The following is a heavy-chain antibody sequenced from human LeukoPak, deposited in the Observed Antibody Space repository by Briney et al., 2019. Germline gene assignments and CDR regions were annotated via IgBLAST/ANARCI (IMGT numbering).Heavy chain of an antibody. Sequence: KPSETLSLTCTVSGGSISSYYWSWIRQPPGKGLEWIGYIYYSGSTNYNPSLKSRVTISVDTSKNQFSLKLSSVTAADTAVYYCARGPYCSGGSCLPDFDYWGQGTLVTVS. V-gene: IGHV4-59*01. CDR2: IYYSGST. J-gene: IGHJ4*02. CDR1: GGSISSYY. D-gene: IGHD2-15*01. CDR3: ARGPYCSGGSCLPDFDY.